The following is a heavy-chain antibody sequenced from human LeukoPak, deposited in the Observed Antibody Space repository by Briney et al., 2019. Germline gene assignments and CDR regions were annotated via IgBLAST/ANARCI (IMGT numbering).Heavy chain of an antibody. Sequence: GASLKVSCTASGYTFTSYYMHWVRQAPGQGLEWMALINPSGGSTSYAQKFQGRVTMTRDMSTSTVYMELSSLRSEDTAVYYCARDGRGGGVVVITNWGAFDIWGQGTMVTVSS. V-gene: IGHV1-46*01. J-gene: IGHJ3*02. D-gene: IGHD3-22*01. CDR3: ARDGRGGGVVVITNWGAFDI. CDR1: GYTFTSYY. CDR2: INPSGGST.